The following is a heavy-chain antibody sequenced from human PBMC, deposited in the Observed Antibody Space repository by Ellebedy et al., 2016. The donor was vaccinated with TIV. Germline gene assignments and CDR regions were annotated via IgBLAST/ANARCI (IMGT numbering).Heavy chain of an antibody. CDR1: GFTFSSYW. D-gene: IGHD6-13*01. CDR2: IKQDGSEK. CDR3: ARDAIGQLVLGYYYYYYMDV. V-gene: IGHV3-7*01. Sequence: GGSLRLSXAASGFTFSSYWMSWVRQAPGKGLEWVANIKQDGSEKYYVDSVKGRFTISRDNAKNSLYLQMNSLRAEDTAVYYCARDAIGQLVLGYYYYYYMDVWGKGTTVTVSS. J-gene: IGHJ6*03.